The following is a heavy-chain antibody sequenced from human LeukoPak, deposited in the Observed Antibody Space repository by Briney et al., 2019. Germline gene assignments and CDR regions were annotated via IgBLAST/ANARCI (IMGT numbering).Heavy chain of an antibody. CDR3: ARHLSVGYSSSPSDY. D-gene: IGHD6-6*01. CDR2: IYPGDSDT. J-gene: IGHJ4*02. CDR1: GYSFTSYW. Sequence: GESLKISCKGSGYSFTSYWIGLVRQMPGKGLEWMGIIYPGDSDTRYSPSLQGQVTISADKSISTAYLQWSSLKASDTAMYYCARHLSVGYSSSPSDYWGQGTLVTVSS. V-gene: IGHV5-51*01.